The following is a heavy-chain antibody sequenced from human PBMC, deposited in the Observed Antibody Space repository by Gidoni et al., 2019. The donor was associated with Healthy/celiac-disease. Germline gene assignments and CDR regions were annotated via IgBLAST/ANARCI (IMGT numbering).Heavy chain of an antibody. Sequence: EVQLLESGGGLVQPGGSLRLSCAASGFPFSSYAMSWVRQAPGKGLEWVSAISGSGGRTYYADSVKVRFTISRDNSKNTLYLQMNSLRAEDTAVYYCAIYRGGYDYFDYWGQGTLVTVSS. CDR2: ISGSGGRT. D-gene: IGHD6-19*01. V-gene: IGHV3-23*01. CDR3: AIYRGGYDYFDY. CDR1: GFPFSSYA. J-gene: IGHJ4*02.